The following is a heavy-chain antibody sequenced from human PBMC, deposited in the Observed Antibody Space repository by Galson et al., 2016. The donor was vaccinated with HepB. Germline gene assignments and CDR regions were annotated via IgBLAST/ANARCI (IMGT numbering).Heavy chain of an antibody. CDR3: SRGTVHRSGGKCYNSFDY. CDR1: GFTFGDYA. D-gene: IGHD2-15*01. V-gene: IGHV3-49*03. Sequence: SLRLSCAASGFTFGDYAMSWFRQAPGKGLEWVGFIRSKPYGGTTEYAASVKGRFTISRDDSKSIAYMQMDSLKTEDTAVYYCSRGTVHRSGGKCYNSFDYWGQGTLVTVSS. CDR2: IRSKPYGGTT. J-gene: IGHJ4*02.